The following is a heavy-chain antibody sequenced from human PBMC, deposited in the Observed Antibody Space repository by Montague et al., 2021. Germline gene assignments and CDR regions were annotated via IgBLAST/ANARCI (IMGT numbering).Heavy chain of an antibody. Sequence: SETLSLTCNVSGETMRDYYWSWTRQSTGKGLEWIGYIFGTGDTTYNPSLSRRVTISIDTSKNQFFLELTSVTAADTAVYYCVRRDNMGGAFLDHWGQGRLVTAAS. CDR2: IFGTGDT. V-gene: IGHV4-4*08. D-gene: IGHD2-21*01. J-gene: IGHJ4*02. CDR3: VRRDNMGGAFLDH. CDR1: GETMRDYY.